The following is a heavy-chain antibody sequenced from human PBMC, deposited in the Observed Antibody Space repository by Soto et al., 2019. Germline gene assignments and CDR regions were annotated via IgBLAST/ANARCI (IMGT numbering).Heavy chain of an antibody. V-gene: IGHV2-5*02. CDR2: IYWDDSK. J-gene: IGHJ4*02. Sequence: QITLKESGPTLVKPTQTLTLTCTFSGFSLTTDRVGVGWIRQPPGEALEWLAGIYWDDSKTYRPSLESRLTITKNTSKTQVALTMTNMDSLDTATYYCAHAYGGRSLYWGQGTLVTVSS. CDR1: GFSLTTDRVG. D-gene: IGHD1-26*01. CDR3: AHAYGGRSLY.